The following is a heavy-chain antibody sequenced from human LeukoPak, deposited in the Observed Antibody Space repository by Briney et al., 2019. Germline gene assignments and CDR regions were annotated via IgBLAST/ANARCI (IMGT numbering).Heavy chain of an antibody. D-gene: IGHD6-13*01. CDR2: INHSGST. J-gene: IGHJ4*02. Sequence: SETLSLTCAVYGGSFSGYYWSWIRQPPGKGLEWIGEINHSGSTNYNPSLKSRVTISVDTSKNQFSLKLSSVTAADTAVYYCARGRHTYSSSWYLGYWGQGTLVTVSS. CDR1: GGSFSGYY. V-gene: IGHV4-34*01. CDR3: ARGRHTYSSSWYLGY.